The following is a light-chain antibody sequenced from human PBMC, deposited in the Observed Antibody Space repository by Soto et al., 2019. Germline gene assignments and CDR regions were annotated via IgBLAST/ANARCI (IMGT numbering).Light chain of an antibody. CDR3: QQANSFPIT. J-gene: IGKJ5*01. Sequence: MTQSPSTLSLSPGERGTLSCRASQSVSSNLAWYQQKPGKAPKLLIYAASTLQSGVPSRFSGSGSGTDFTLTISSLQPEDFATYYCQQANSFPITFGQGTRLEIK. CDR2: AAS. V-gene: IGKV1-12*01. CDR1: QSVSSN.